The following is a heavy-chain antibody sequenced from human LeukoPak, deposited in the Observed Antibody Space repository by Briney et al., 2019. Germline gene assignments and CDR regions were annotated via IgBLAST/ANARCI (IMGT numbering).Heavy chain of an antibody. CDR1: GFTFSDHY. V-gene: IGHV3-72*01. CDR3: VGGAVYYFDC. CDR2: IRNKANSYTT. J-gene: IGHJ4*02. Sequence: GGSLRLSCAASGFTFSDHYMDWVRQAPGKGREWVGRIRNKANSYTTEYAASVKGRFTVSRDNSKNSLYLQMTSLTTEDTAVYYCVGGAVYYFDCWGQGTLVTVSS.